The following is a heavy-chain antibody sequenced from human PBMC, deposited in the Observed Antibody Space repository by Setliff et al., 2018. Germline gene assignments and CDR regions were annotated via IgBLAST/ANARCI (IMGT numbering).Heavy chain of an antibody. J-gene: IGHJ6*03. CDR2: INGDESTT. CDR1: GFSFSTYW. Sequence: GESLKISCAASGFSFSTYWMHWVRQVPGKGLVWVSRINGDESTTNYGGSMKGRFTISRDNAKNTVYLQMNSLRAEDTAVYYCARDREGDGNYYMDVWGKGTTVTVSS. CDR3: ARDREGDGNYYMDV. V-gene: IGHV3-74*01. D-gene: IGHD1-1*01.